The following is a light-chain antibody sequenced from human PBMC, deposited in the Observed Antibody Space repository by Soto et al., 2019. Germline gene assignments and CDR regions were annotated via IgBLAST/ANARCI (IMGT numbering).Light chain of an antibody. V-gene: IGLV2-14*03. Sequence: QSALTQPASVSGSPGQSITISCIGTSSDIGSYSYVSWYQQYPDKGPKLIIYGVTNRPSGVSNRFSGSKSGYTASLTISGLHAEDEADYYCCSYTGSSAYVFGTGTKVTVL. J-gene: IGLJ1*01. CDR1: SSDIGSYSY. CDR2: GVT. CDR3: CSYTGSSAYV.